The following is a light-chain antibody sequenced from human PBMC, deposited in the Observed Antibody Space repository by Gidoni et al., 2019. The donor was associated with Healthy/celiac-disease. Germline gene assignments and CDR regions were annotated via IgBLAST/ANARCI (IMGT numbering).Light chain of an antibody. CDR1: QSISSW. V-gene: IGKV1-5*03. J-gene: IGKJ2*01. CDR2: KAS. Sequence: DIQMTQSPSTLSASVGDRVTITCRASQSISSWLDWYQQKPGKAPKLLIYKASSLESGVPSRFSGSGSGTEFTLTISSLQPDDVATYYCQRLFGQGTKLESK. CDR3: QRL.